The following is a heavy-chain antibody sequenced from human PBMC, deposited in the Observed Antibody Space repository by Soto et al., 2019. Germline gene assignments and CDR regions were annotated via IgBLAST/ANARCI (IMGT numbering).Heavy chain of an antibody. CDR2: IYYRGST. Sequence: QLQLQESGPGLVKPSETLSLTCTVSGGSISSSSYYWGWIRQPPGKGLEWIGSIYYRGSTYYNPSLKSRVTLSVDTSKNQFSLKLSSVTAADTAVYYCGGGDSSGYYWVWGQGTLVTVSS. CDR3: GGGDSSGYYWV. CDR1: GGSISSSSYY. V-gene: IGHV4-39*01. J-gene: IGHJ4*02. D-gene: IGHD3-22*01.